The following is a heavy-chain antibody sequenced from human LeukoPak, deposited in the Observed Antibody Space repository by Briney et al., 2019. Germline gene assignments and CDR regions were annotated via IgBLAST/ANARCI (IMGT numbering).Heavy chain of an antibody. V-gene: IGHV3-23*01. D-gene: IGHD3-10*01. CDR1: GFTFTSDA. Sequence: GGSLRLSCVASGFTFTSDAMNWVRQAPGKGLEGVSAISGSGDKTFYAESVRGRFTISRDNSKNTLYLQMNSLRAEDTAVYYCAKDLNYGFDSWGQGTLVTVSS. CDR3: AKDLNYGFDS. CDR2: ISGSGDKT. J-gene: IGHJ4*02.